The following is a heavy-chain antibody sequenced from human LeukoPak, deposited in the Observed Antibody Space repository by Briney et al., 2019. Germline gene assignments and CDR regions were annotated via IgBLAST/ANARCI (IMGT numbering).Heavy chain of an antibody. Sequence: PGGSLRLSCAASGFTFSSYGMHWVRQAPGKGLEWVAVISYDGSNKYYADSVKGRFTISRDNSKNTLYLRMNSLRAEDTAVYYCAKAYYCTNGVCYTFQHWGQGTLVTVSS. CDR1: GFTFSSYG. CDR2: ISYDGSNK. CDR3: AKAYYCTNGVCYTFQH. V-gene: IGHV3-30*18. D-gene: IGHD2-8*01. J-gene: IGHJ1*01.